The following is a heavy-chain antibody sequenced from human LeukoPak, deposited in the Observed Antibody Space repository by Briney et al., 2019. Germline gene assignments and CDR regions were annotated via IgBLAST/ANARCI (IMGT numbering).Heavy chain of an antibody. Sequence: GGSLRLSCAASGFTLSSYSMNWVRQAPGKGLEWVAVISYDGSNKYYADSVKGRFTISRDNSKNTLYLQMNSLRAEDTAVYYCAKDKEGYNQLLVLLFDYWGQGTLVTVSS. CDR2: ISYDGSNK. D-gene: IGHD3-10*01. J-gene: IGHJ4*02. CDR1: GFTLSSYS. CDR3: AKDKEGYNQLLVLLFDY. V-gene: IGHV3-30*18.